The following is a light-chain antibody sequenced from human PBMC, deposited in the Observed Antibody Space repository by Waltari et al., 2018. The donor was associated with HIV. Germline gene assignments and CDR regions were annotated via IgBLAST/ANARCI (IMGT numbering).Light chain of an antibody. CDR3: QQHYTSPYT. V-gene: IGKV4-1*01. Sequence: DIVMTQSPDSLAVSLGERATTNCKSSQSVLNSSSNKNSLAWYQQKSGQPPNLLIYWASTRESGVPERFSGSGSGTDFTLTISSLQAADVAVYYCQQHYTSPYTFGQGTKLEIK. J-gene: IGKJ2*01. CDR1: QSVLNSSSNKNS. CDR2: WAS.